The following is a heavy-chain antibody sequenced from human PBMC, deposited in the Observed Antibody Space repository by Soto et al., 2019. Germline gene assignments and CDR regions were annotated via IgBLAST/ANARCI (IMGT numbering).Heavy chain of an antibody. J-gene: IGHJ4*02. Sequence: QLQLQESGPGLVKPSETLSLTCTVSGGSISSSSYYWGWIRQPPGKGLEWIGSIYYSGSTYYNPSLKSRVTISVDTSKNQFSLKLSSVTAADTAVYYCVTIVVVPAAIRFLGYWGQGTLVTVSS. D-gene: IGHD2-2*01. CDR3: VTIVVVPAAIRFLGY. CDR1: GGSISSSSYY. CDR2: IYYSGST. V-gene: IGHV4-39*01.